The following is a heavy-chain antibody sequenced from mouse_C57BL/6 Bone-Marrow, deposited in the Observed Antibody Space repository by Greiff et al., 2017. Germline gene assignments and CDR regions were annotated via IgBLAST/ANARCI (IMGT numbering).Heavy chain of an antibody. CDR1: GFTFSSYA. Sequence: EVQLVESGGGLVKPGGSLKLSCAASGFTFSSYAMSWVRQTPEKRLEWVATISDGGSYTYYPDTVKGRFTISRDNAKNNLYLQMSHLKSEDTAMYYCARATSDFDYWGQGTTLTVYS. J-gene: IGHJ2*01. CDR2: ISDGGSYT. D-gene: IGHD6-1*01. V-gene: IGHV5-4*01. CDR3: ARATSDFDY.